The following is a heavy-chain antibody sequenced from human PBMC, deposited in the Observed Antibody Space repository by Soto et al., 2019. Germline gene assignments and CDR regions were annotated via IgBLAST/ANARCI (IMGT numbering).Heavy chain of an antibody. V-gene: IGHV3-23*01. Sequence: EVELLESGGGMVQPGGSLRLSCAASGFTFSSYDMTWVRQAPGKGLEWVSSTSGSGYSTYYADSVKGRFTISRDNSQNTLYLQMNSLTAEDTAVYYCAKWGKGGQWLPPGWAYFDYWGQGTLATVSS. J-gene: IGHJ4*02. CDR1: GFTFSSYD. D-gene: IGHD6-19*01. CDR2: TSGSGYST. CDR3: AKWGKGGQWLPPGWAYFDY.